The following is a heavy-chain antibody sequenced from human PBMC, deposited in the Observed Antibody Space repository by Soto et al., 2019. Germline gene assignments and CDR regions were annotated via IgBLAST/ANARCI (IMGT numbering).Heavy chain of an antibody. CDR3: ARGLRYSYYFDY. CDR1: GFTFSSYS. CDR2: ISSSSSYI. Sequence: TGGSLRLSCAASGFTFSSYSMSWVRQAPGKGLEWVSSISSSSSYIYYADSVKGRFTISRDNAKNSLYLQMNSLRAEDTAVYYCARGLRYSYYFDYWGQGTLVTVSS. J-gene: IGHJ4*02. V-gene: IGHV3-21*01. D-gene: IGHD3-9*01.